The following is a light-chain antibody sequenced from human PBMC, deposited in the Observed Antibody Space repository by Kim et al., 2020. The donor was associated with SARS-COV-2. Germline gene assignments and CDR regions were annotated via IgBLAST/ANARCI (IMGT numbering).Light chain of an antibody. Sequence: ASTGDRVTITCRASQGISSYLAWYQQKPGKAPKLLIYAASTFQSGVPSRFSGSGSGTDFTLTISCLQSEDSATYYCQQYYSYPQTFGGGTKVDIK. CDR2: AAS. J-gene: IGKJ4*01. CDR1: QGISSY. V-gene: IGKV1-8*01. CDR3: QQYYSYPQT.